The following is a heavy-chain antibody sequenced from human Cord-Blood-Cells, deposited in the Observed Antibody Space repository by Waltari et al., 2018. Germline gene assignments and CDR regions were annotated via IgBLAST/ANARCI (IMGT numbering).Heavy chain of an antibody. Sequence: QVQLQQWGAGLLKPSETLSLTCAVYGGSFSGYYWSWIRQPPGKGLEWIGEINHSGSNNYNPSLKSRVTISVDTSKNQFSLKLSSVTAADTAVYYCARRNYYDSSGSFDPWGQGTLVTVSS. CDR1: GGSFSGYY. D-gene: IGHD3-22*01. V-gene: IGHV4-34*01. CDR2: INHSGSN. CDR3: ARRNYYDSSGSFDP. J-gene: IGHJ5*02.